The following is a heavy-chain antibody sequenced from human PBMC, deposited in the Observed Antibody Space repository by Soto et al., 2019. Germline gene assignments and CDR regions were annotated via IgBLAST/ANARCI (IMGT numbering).Heavy chain of an antibody. CDR1: EFTFAKYY. Sequence: GGTLRLSCAPSEFTFAKYYMTWVRQSPGKGPEWVANIKPDGSEQYYVDSVKGRFTISRDNANNSLYLQMNSLRAEDTAVYFCARGNWNYYYGFDVWGQVTTVAVSS. CDR2: IKPDGSEQ. D-gene: IGHD1-20*01. V-gene: IGHV3-7*01. CDR3: ARGNWNYYYGFDV. J-gene: IGHJ6*02.